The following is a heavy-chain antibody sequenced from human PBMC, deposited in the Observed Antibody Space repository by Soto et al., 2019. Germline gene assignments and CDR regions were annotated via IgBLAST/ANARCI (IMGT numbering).Heavy chain of an antibody. CDR1: GGSIRSNHW. CDR3: ARRDYGMDV. CDR2: IFHIGHT. V-gene: IGHV4-4*02. Sequence: QVQLQESGPGLVKPSGTLSLTCVVSGGSIRSNHWWSWVRQTPGKGLEWIGEIFHIGHTNYNPSLKGQVTISLDQSKNQFPLKMTPMTAAAMAVFYCARRDYGMDVWGQGTKVTVSS. J-gene: IGHJ6*02.